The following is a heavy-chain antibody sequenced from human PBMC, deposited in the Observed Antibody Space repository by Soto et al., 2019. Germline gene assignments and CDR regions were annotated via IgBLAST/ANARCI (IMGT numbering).Heavy chain of an antibody. CDR2: ISAFNGNT. J-gene: IGHJ6*03. D-gene: IGHD6-19*01. CDR1: GYSFTNYG. CDR3: ARDRGVAPPVAGNTHYYYYMDV. V-gene: IGHV1-18*01. Sequence: QDQLVQSGAEVEKPGASVTVSCKASGYSFTNYGVTWVRQAPGQGLEWMGWISAFNGNTHYAQNLQGRVTMTTDASTSTAYMELRSLRSDDTAVYYCARDRGVAPPVAGNTHYYYYMDVWGKGTTVTVSS.